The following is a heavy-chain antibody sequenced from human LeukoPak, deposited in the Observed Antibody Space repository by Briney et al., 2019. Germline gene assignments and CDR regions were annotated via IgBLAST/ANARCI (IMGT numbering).Heavy chain of an antibody. J-gene: IGHJ5*02. Sequence: PGGSLRLSCAVSGFSVNNYYMSWVRQAPGKGLEWVALMRDSGETLYADSVRGRFTISRDDSKNTVYLQMSSLRVEDTAVYFCARDRAATRDWVEFDPWGQGTLVTVSS. V-gene: IGHV3-66*03. D-gene: IGHD2-21*01. CDR1: GFSVNNYY. CDR2: MRDSGET. CDR3: ARDRAATRDWVEFDP.